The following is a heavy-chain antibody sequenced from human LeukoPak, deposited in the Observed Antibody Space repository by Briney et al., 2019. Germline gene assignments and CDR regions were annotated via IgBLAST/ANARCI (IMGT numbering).Heavy chain of an antibody. Sequence: VASVKVSCKASGYTFTSYGISWVRQAPGQGLEWMGWISAYNGNTNYAQKLQGRVTMTTDTSTSTAYMELRSLRSDDTAVYYCARSLGYRSGGSCYYFDYWGQGTLVTVSS. V-gene: IGHV1-18*01. D-gene: IGHD2-15*01. J-gene: IGHJ4*02. CDR3: ARSLGYRSGGSCYYFDY. CDR1: GYTFTSYG. CDR2: ISAYNGNT.